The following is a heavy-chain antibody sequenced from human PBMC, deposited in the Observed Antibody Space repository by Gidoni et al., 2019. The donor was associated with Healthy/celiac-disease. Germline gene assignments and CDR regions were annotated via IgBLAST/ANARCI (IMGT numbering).Heavy chain of an antibody. CDR3: ARERRLLWFGESDDAFDI. D-gene: IGHD3-10*01. Sequence: EVQLVEPGGGSVQPGGSLSLSCAASGFPFSSFWMSWVRQVPGKGLEWVANIKRVGSEKYYVDSVKGRFTISRDNAKNSLYLQMNSLRAEDTAVYYCARERRLLWFGESDDAFDIWGQGTMVTVSS. CDR1: GFPFSSFW. CDR2: IKRVGSEK. V-gene: IGHV3-7*04. J-gene: IGHJ3*02.